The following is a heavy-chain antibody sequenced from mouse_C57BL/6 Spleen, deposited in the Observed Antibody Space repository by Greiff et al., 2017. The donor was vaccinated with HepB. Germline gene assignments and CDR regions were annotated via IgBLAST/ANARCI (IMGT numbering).Heavy chain of an antibody. CDR1: GYTFTSYW. CDR2: IYPGSGST. CDR3: ARFYYGNYDAMDY. D-gene: IGHD2-1*01. Sequence: QVHVKQPGAELVKPGASVKMSCKASGYTFTSYWITWVKQRPGQGLEWIGDIYPGSGSTNYNEKFKSKATLTVDTSSSTAYMQLSSLTSEDSAVYYCARFYYGNYDAMDYWGQGTSVTVSS. J-gene: IGHJ4*01. V-gene: IGHV1-55*01.